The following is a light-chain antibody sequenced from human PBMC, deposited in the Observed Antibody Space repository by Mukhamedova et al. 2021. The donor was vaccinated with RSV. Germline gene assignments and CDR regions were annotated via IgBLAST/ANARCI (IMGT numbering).Light chain of an antibody. V-gene: IGKV6-21*01. CDR2: YAS. CDR1: QSIGSS. CDR3: HQSSSFPIT. J-gene: IGKJ5*01. Sequence: EYMGTITCRASQSIGSSLHWYQQKPDQSPKLLIKYASQSFSGVPSRFSGSGSGTDFTLTINSLEAEDAATYYCHQSSSFPITFGQGTRL.